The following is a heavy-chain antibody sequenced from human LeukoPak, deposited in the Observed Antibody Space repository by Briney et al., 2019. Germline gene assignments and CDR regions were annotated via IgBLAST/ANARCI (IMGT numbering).Heavy chain of an antibody. J-gene: IGHJ6*03. CDR1: GFTFSSYS. Sequence: GGSLRLSCAASGFTFSSYSMNWVRQAPGKGLEWVANIKQDGSAKYYVDSVKGRFTITRDNAKNSLYLQMNSLRAEDTAVYYCAKADGGQWPSSYYYYYMDVWGKGTTVTVSS. CDR3: AKADGGQWPSSYYYYYMDV. V-gene: IGHV3-7*03. D-gene: IGHD6-19*01. CDR2: IKQDGSAK.